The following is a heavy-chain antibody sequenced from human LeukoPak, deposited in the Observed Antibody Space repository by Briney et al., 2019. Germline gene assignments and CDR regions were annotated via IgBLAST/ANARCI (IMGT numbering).Heavy chain of an antibody. J-gene: IGHJ5*02. Sequence: LETLSLTCTVSGGSISSSSYYWGWIRQPPGKGLEWIGSIYYSGSTYYNPSLKSRVTISVDTSKNQFSLKLSSVTAADTAVYYCARHGYCSSTSCYGGWFDPWGQGTLVTVSS. CDR3: ARHGYCSSTSCYGGWFDP. CDR2: IYYSGST. V-gene: IGHV4-39*01. CDR1: GGSISSSSYY. D-gene: IGHD2-2*03.